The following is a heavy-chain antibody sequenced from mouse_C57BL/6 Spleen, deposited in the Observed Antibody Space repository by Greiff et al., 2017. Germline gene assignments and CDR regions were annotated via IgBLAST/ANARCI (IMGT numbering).Heavy chain of an antibody. D-gene: IGHD3-2*02. Sequence: EVQLQESGPVLARPGASVKMSCKPSGYTFTSYCMHWVKQRPGKGLEWIGAIYPGNSATSYNQKFKGKAKLTAVPSASTAYMELSSLTNEDAAVYDYTREGRGSSGYQGGFDYWGQGTSVTVSS. CDR2: IYPGNSAT. J-gene: IGHJ4*01. V-gene: IGHV1-5*01. CDR3: TREGRGSSGYQGGFDY. CDR1: GYTFTSYC.